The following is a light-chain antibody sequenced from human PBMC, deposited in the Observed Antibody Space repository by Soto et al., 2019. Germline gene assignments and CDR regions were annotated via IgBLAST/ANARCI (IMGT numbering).Light chain of an antibody. CDR3: SSYTSGSTLVV. CDR2: EVT. Sequence: QSALTQPASVSGSPGQSITISCTGTSSDIGDYNYVSWYQQHPGKAPKLILYEVTNRPSGDSDRFSGSKSGNTASLTISGLQAEDEADYYCSSYTSGSTLVVFGGGTKLTVL. V-gene: IGLV2-14*01. J-gene: IGLJ2*01. CDR1: SSDIGDYNY.